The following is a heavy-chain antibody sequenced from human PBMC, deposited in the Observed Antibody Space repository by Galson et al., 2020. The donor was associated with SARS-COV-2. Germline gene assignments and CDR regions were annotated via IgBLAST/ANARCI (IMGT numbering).Heavy chain of an antibody. CDR3: ARLYRYYDSSGYPDY. CDR1: GGSVRSSSYW. Sequence: SETLSLTCSVSGGSVRSSSYWWAWIRQPPGKGLEWIGSIYYSGTTYYNPSLLSRLTISVDTSENQFSLNLSAVSAADTAVYDCARLYRYYDSSGYPDYWGQGTLVTVSS. CDR2: IYYSGTT. J-gene: IGHJ4*02. D-gene: IGHD3-22*01. V-gene: IGHV4-39*01.